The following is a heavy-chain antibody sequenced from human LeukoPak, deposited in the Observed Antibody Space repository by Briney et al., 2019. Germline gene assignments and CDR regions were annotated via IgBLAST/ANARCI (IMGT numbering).Heavy chain of an antibody. V-gene: IGHV3-23*01. D-gene: IGHD3-3*01. J-gene: IGHJ4*02. CDR1: GFTFSSYA. Sequence: GGSLRLSCAASGFTFSSYAMSWVRQAPGKGLEWVSTISGSGGTTYYADSVKGRFTISRDNSKNTLYLQMNSLRAEDTAVYYCARDRNVLRFLEWLPPPYWGQGTLVTVSS. CDR2: ISGSGGTT. CDR3: ARDRNVLRFLEWLPPPY.